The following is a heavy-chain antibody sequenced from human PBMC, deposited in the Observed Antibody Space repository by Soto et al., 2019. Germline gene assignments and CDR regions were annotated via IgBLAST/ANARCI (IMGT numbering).Heavy chain of an antibody. J-gene: IGHJ3*02. Sequence: GGSLRLSCAASGFTVSSNYMSWVRQAPGKGLEWVSVIYSGGSKYYADSVKGRFTISRDNSKNTLYLQMNSLRAEDTAVYYCARDSGGDRAFDIWGQGTMVTVSS. CDR3: ARDSGGDRAFDI. CDR2: IYSGGSK. V-gene: IGHV3-53*01. D-gene: IGHD3-10*01. CDR1: GFTVSSNY.